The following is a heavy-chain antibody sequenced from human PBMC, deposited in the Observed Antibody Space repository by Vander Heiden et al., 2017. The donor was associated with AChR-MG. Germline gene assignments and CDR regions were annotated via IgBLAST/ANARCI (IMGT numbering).Heavy chain of an antibody. CDR3: AKDSMVRGVDYYYYGMDV. D-gene: IGHD3-10*01. CDR2: ISYDGSNK. CDR1: GFTFIRYG. V-gene: IGHV3-30*18. J-gene: IGHJ6*02. Sequence: QVQLVESGGGVVQPGRSLRLSCAASGFTFIRYGMHWVRQAPGKGLEWVAVISYDGSNKYYADSVKGRFTISRDNSKNTLYLQMNSLRAEDTAVYYCAKDSMVRGVDYYYYGMDVWGQGTTVTVSS.